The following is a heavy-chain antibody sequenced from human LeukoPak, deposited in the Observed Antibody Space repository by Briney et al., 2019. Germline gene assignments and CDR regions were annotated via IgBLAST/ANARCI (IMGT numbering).Heavy chain of an antibody. J-gene: IGHJ4*02. Sequence: GGSLRLSCAASGFTFSSYGMSWVRQAPGKGLEWVSAISGSGGSTYYADSVKGRFTISRDNSKNTLHLQMNSLRAEDTAVYYCAKNLQDITTFDYWGQGTLVTVSS. D-gene: IGHD3-22*01. CDR3: AKNLQDITTFDY. CDR2: ISGSGGST. CDR1: GFTFSSYG. V-gene: IGHV3-23*01.